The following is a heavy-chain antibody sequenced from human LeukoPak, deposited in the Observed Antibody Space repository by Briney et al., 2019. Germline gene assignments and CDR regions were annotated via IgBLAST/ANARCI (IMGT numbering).Heavy chain of an antibody. Sequence: GASVTVSFKSSVYTFTFYSMHWVRQAPGQGVEWMGWINPNSGETHYAQKFQGRVTMTRDTSISTAYMELSKLTSHDTALYCAAAPITGETHYYYYYYMDVWGKGTAVTVSS. CDR3: AAPITGETHYYYYYYMDV. V-gene: IGHV1-2*02. J-gene: IGHJ6*03. CDR1: VYTFTFYS. D-gene: IGHD7-27*01. CDR2: INPNSGET.